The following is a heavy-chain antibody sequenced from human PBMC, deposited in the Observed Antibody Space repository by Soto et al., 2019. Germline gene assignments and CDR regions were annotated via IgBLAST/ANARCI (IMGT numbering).Heavy chain of an antibody. CDR1: GYTFTDYY. CDR3: ARKLELRGSYYYYYDMDV. D-gene: IGHD1-7*01. J-gene: IGHJ6*02. Sequence: GASVKVSCKASGYTFTDYYMHWVRQAPGQGLEWMGWINPNSGGTNYAQKFQGRVTMTRDTSISTAYMELSRLRSDDTAVYYCARKLELRGSYYYYYDMDVWGQGTTFTVSS. V-gene: IGHV1-2*02. CDR2: INPNSGGT.